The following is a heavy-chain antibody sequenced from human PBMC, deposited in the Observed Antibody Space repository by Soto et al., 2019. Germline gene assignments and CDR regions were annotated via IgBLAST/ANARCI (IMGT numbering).Heavy chain of an antibody. Sequence: GASVKVSCKASGGTFSSYAIRWVRQAPGQGLEWMGGIIPIFGTANYAQKFQGRVTITADESTSTAYMELSSLRSEDTAVYYCARDRHYYDSSGYYPHDAFDIWGQGTMVTV. CDR2: IIPIFGTA. CDR1: GGTFSSYA. V-gene: IGHV1-69*13. J-gene: IGHJ3*02. D-gene: IGHD3-22*01. CDR3: ARDRHYYDSSGYYPHDAFDI.